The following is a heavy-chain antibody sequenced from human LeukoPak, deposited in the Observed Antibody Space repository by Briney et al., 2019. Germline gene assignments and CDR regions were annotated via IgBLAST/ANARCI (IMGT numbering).Heavy chain of an antibody. Sequence: AETLTLTCTVSGVSFTSCSYYWGRIAQAPGKGPEWIGSIHYGPNTYRNSSLKSRVTISMDTSKNHFSLSLSSVTAADTAVYYCARNDAKMVTVDYWGQGTLVTVSS. V-gene: IGHV4-39*02. CDR2: IHYGPNT. J-gene: IGHJ4*02. D-gene: IGHD2-21*02. CDR3: ARNDAKMVTVDY. CDR1: GVSFTSCSYY.